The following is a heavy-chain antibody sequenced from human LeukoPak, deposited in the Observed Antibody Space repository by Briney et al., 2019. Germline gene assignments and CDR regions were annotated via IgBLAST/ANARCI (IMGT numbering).Heavy chain of an antibody. CDR2: IIPIFGTA. Sequence: SVKVSCKASGGTFSSYAISWVRQAPGQGLEWMGGIIPIFGTANYAQKFQGRVTITADESTSTAYMELSSLRSEDTAVYYCARVALGRRWLQTSYYYSMDVWGQGTTVTVSS. CDR1: GGTFSSYA. J-gene: IGHJ6*02. CDR3: ARVALGRRWLQTSYYYSMDV. V-gene: IGHV1-69*13. D-gene: IGHD5-24*01.